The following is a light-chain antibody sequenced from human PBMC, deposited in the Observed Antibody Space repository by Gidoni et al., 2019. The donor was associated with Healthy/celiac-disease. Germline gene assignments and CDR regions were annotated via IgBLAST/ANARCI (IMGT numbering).Light chain of an antibody. V-gene: IGKV3-11*01. CDR2: DAS. CDR3: QQRRNWPPLT. J-gene: IGKJ4*01. CDR1: QSFSSY. Sequence: ELVLTQAPSTLSLSPGERATLSCRASQSFSSYLAWYQQKPGQAPRLLIYDASNRATGIPARFSGSGSGTDFTLTISSLESEDFAVYSCQQRRNWPPLTFXGXTKVEIK.